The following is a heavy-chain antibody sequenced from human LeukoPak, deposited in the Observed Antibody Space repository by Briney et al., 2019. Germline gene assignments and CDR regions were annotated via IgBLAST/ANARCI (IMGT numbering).Heavy chain of an antibody. Sequence: GSLRLSCAASGFTFSNAWMSWVRQPPGKGLEWIGEIYHSGSTNYNPSLKSRVTISVDKSKNQFSLKLSSVTAADTAVYYCARSSSSWIFDYWGQGTLVTVSS. CDR2: IYHSGST. CDR1: GFTFSNAW. V-gene: IGHV4-4*02. D-gene: IGHD6-13*01. CDR3: ARSSSSWIFDY. J-gene: IGHJ4*02.